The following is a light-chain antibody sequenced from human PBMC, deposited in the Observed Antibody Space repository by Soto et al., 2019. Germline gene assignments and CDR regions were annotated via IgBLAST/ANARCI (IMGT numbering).Light chain of an antibody. V-gene: IGLV1-47*02. J-gene: IGLJ3*02. CDR1: SSNVGFNA. CDR3: AAWDDSLRGVV. Sequence: QSVLTQPPSASGAPGQRVTLSCVGGSSNVGFNAVNWYQQIPGAAPKLLMHGNSQRPSGVPDRFSGSKSGTFASLAIIGLRTEDEAHYYCAAWDDSLRGVVFGGGTKLTVL. CDR2: GNS.